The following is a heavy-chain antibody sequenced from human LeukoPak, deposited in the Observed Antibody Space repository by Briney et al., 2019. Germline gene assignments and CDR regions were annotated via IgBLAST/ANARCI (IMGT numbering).Heavy chain of an antibody. Sequence: GGSLRLSCAASGFTFSSYWMHWVRQAPGKGLVWVSRITGDGSGANYADSVKGRFTISRDNAKNTLYLQMNSLRAEDTAVYYCARYAVTTAGDYWGQGALVTVSS. D-gene: IGHD1-1*01. CDR2: ITGDGSGA. CDR1: GFTFSSYW. CDR3: ARYAVTTAGDY. V-gene: IGHV3-74*01. J-gene: IGHJ4*02.